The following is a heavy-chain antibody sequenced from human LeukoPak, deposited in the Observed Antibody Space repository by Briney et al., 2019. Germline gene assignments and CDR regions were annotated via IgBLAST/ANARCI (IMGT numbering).Heavy chain of an antibody. Sequence: GASVKVSCKASGYTFTSYDINWVRQATGQGLEWMGWMNPNSGNTGYAQKFQGRVTMTRNTSISTAYMELSSLRSEDTAVYYCARRGDLYYYYDSSGYYDWFDPWGQGTLVTVSS. J-gene: IGHJ5*02. D-gene: IGHD3-22*01. CDR1: GYTFTSYD. CDR2: MNPNSGNT. CDR3: ARRGDLYYYYDSSGYYDWFDP. V-gene: IGHV1-8*01.